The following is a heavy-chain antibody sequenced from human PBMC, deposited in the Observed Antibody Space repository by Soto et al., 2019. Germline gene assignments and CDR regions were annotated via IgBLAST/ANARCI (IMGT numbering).Heavy chain of an antibody. Sequence: SETLSLTCTVSGGSISSGGYYWSWIRQHPGKGLEWIGYIYYSGSTYYNPSLKSRVTISVDTSKNQFSLKLSSVTAADTAVYYCTELEPVYWYFDLWGRGTLVTVSS. CDR1: GGSISSGGYY. CDR2: IYYSGST. D-gene: IGHD1-1*01. V-gene: IGHV4-31*03. J-gene: IGHJ2*01. CDR3: TELEPVYWYFDL.